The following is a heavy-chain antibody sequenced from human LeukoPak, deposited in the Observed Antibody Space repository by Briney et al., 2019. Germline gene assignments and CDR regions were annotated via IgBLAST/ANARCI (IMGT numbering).Heavy chain of an antibody. V-gene: IGHV3-30*18. CDR1: GFTFSSYG. D-gene: IGHD6-13*01. CDR3: AKASSSRWYYFDY. J-gene: IGHJ4*02. CDR2: ISYDGSNK. Sequence: GGSLRLSCAASGFTFSSYGMHWVRQAPGKGLEWVAVISYDGSNKYYADSVKGRFTISRDNSKNTLYLQMNSLRAEDTAVYYCAKASSSRWYYFDYWGQGTLVTVSS.